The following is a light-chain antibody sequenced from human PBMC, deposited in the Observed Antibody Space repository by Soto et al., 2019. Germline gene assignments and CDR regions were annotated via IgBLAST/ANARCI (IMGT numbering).Light chain of an antibody. CDR1: QSVSSN. V-gene: IGKV3-15*01. CDR2: GAS. Sequence: EIVMTQSPATLSVSPGERATLSCRASQSVSSNLASYQQKPGQAPRLLIYGASTRATGIPARFSGSGSGTEFTLTISSLQSEDFAVYYCQQYNNWPVTFGPGTKVDIK. CDR3: QQYNNWPVT. J-gene: IGKJ3*01.